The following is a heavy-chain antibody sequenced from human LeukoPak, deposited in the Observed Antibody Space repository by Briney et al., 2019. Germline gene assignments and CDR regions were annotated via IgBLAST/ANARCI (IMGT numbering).Heavy chain of an antibody. V-gene: IGHV4-34*01. CDR1: GGSFSGYY. Sequence: SETLSLTCAVYGGSFSGYYWSWIRQPPGKGLEWIGEINHSGSTNYNPSLKSRVTISVDRSKNQFSLKLSSVTAADTAVYYCARDCSSTSCPYRDAFDIWGQGTMVTVSS. CDR3: ARDCSSTSCPYRDAFDI. D-gene: IGHD2-2*01. J-gene: IGHJ3*02. CDR2: INHSGST.